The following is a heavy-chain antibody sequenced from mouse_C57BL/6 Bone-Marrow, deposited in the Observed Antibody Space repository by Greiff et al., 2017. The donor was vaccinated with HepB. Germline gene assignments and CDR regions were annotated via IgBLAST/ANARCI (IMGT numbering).Heavy chain of an antibody. Sequence: QVQLQQSGPELVKPGASVKLSCKASGYTFTSYDINWVKQRPGQGLEWIGWIYPRDGRTKYNEKFKGKATLTVDTSSSTAYMELHSLTSEDSAVYFCAREEITTVGFAYWGQGTLVTVSA. V-gene: IGHV1-85*01. CDR1: GYTFTSYD. J-gene: IGHJ3*01. D-gene: IGHD1-1*01. CDR3: AREEITTVGFAY. CDR2: IYPRDGRT.